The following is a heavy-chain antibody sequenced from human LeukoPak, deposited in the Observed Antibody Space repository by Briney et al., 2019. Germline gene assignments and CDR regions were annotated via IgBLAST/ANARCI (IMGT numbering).Heavy chain of an antibody. J-gene: IGHJ4*02. Sequence: ASVKVSCKASGGTFSSYAISWVRQAPGQGLEWMGGIIPIFGTANYAQKFQGRVTNTADESTSTAYMELSSLRSEDTAVYYCARDSLHVDTAMVSDYWGQGTLVTVSS. D-gene: IGHD5-18*01. CDR2: IIPIFGTA. CDR1: GGTFSSYA. CDR3: ARDSLHVDTAMVSDY. V-gene: IGHV1-69*13.